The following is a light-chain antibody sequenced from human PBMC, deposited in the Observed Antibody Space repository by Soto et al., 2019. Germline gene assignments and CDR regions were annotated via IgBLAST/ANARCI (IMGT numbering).Light chain of an antibody. CDR3: QQYGSSPLT. CDR2: AAS. V-gene: IGKV3-20*01. CDR1: QSVSSSY. J-gene: IGKJ4*01. Sequence: EIVLTQSPGTLSLSPEERATLSCRASQSVSSSYLAWYQQKPGQAPRLLIFAASSRATGIPDRFSGSGSGTDFTLTISRLEPEDFAVYYCQQYGSSPLTFGGGTMVDI.